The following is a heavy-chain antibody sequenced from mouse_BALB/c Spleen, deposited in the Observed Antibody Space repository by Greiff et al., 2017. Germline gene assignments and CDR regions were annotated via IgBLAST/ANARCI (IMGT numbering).Heavy chain of an antibody. Sequence: EVNVVESGGGLVQPGGSLRLSCATSGFTFTDYYMSWVRQPPGKALEWLGFIRNKANGYTTEYSASVKGRFTISRDNSQSILYLQMNTLRAEDSATYYCARESFLYYDYDYWGQGTTLTVSS. CDR2: IRNKANGYTT. V-gene: IGHV7-3*02. D-gene: IGHD2-4*01. CDR1: GFTFTDYY. J-gene: IGHJ2*01. CDR3: ARESFLYYDYDY.